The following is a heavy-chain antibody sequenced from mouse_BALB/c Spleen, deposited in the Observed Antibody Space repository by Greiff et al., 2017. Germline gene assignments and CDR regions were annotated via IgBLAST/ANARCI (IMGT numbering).Heavy chain of an antibody. D-gene: IGHD1-1*01. CDR3: ARDFGSSYGFAY. CDR1: GFTFSDYY. J-gene: IGHJ3*01. V-gene: IGHV5-4*02. CDR2: ISDGGSYT. Sequence: EVQRVESGGGLVKPGGSLKLSCAASGFTFSDYYMYWVRQTPEKRLEWVATISDGGSYTYYPDSVKGRFTISRDNAKNNLYLQMSSLKSEDTAMYYCARDFGSSYGFAYWGQGTLVTVSA.